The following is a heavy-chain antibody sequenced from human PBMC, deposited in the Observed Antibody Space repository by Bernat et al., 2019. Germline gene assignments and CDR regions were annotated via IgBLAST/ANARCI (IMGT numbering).Heavy chain of an antibody. V-gene: IGHV4-39*01. CDR1: GGSISSSSYY. D-gene: IGHD6-19*01. CDR3: ARHAMGDTTALTGWYRTSDYYFDY. Sequence: QLQLQESGPGLVKPSETLSLTCTVSGGSISSSSYYWGWIRQPPGKGLEWIGSIYYSGSTYYNPSLKRRVTISVDTSKNQFSLKLSFVTAADTAVYYCARHAMGDTTALTGWYRTSDYYFDYWGQGTLVTVSS. CDR2: IYYSGST. J-gene: IGHJ4*02.